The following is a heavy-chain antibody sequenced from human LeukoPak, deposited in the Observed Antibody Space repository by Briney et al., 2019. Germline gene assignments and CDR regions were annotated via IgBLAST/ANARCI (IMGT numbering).Heavy chain of an antibody. J-gene: IGHJ4*02. D-gene: IGHD5-12*01. CDR1: GGSFSGYY. V-gene: IGHV4-34*01. CDR3: ARGKYGGSRGFDY. Sequence: SETLSLTCAVYGGSFSGYYWSWIRQPPAKGLEWIGEINHSGSTNYNPSLKSRVTISVDTSKNQFSLKLSSVAAADTAVYYCARGKYGGSRGFDYWGQGTLVTVSS. CDR2: INHSGST.